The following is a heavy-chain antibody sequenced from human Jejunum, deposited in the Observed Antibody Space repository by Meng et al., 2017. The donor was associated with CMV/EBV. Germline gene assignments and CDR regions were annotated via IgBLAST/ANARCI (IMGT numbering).Heavy chain of an antibody. D-gene: IGHD5-18*01. CDR3: ARDLQLST. CDR1: GFTFSSYS. V-gene: IGHV3-48*04. CDR2: ITSSSGTI. Sequence: LSYAASGFTFSSYSMNWVRQAPGKGLEWVSSITSSSGTIYYADSVKGRFTIFRDNAKNSLHLQMNSLRADDTAVYYCARDLQLSTWGQGTLVTVSS. J-gene: IGHJ5*02.